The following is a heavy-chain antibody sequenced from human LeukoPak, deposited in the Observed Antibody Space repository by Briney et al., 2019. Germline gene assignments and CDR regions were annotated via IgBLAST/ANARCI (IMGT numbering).Heavy chain of an antibody. Sequence: ASVKVSCKASGYTFTGYYMHWVRQAPGQGLEWMGRINPNSGGTNYAQKFQGGVTMTRDTSISTAYMELSRLRSDDTAVYYCASTSMIELSDAFDIWGQGTMVTVSS. CDR2: INPNSGGT. CDR3: ASTSMIELSDAFDI. J-gene: IGHJ3*02. CDR1: GYTFTGYY. V-gene: IGHV1-2*06. D-gene: IGHD3-22*01.